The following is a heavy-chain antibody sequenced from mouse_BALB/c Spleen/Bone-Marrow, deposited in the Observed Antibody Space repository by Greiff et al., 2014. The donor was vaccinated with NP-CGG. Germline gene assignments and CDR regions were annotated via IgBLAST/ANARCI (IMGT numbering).Heavy chain of an antibody. CDR2: ISGGGSYT. D-gene: IGHD2-4*01. J-gene: IGHJ3*01. V-gene: IGHV5-9-2*01. Sequence: EVQLVESGGGLVKSGGSLKLSCAASGFTFSNYGMSWVRQTPEKRLEWVATISGGGSYTFYSDSVKGRFTIPSDNAKNNLYLQLSSLRSEDTALYYCARHAYYDQTEVSFVYWGQGTLVTVSA. CDR1: GFTFSNYG. CDR3: ARHAYYDQTEVSFVY.